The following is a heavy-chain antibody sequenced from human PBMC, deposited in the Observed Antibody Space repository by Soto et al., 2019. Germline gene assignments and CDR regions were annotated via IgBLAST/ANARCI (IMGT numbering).Heavy chain of an antibody. CDR3: AREGRGFLEWLYSNYYYYGMDV. Sequence: SQTLSLTCAISGDSVSSNSAAWNWIRQSPSRGLEWLGRTYYRSKWYNDYAVSVKSRITINPDTSKNQFSLQPNSVTPEDTAVYYCAREGRGFLEWLYSNYYYYGMDVWGQGTTVTVSS. CDR1: GDSVSSNSAA. V-gene: IGHV6-1*01. D-gene: IGHD3-3*01. CDR2: TYYRSKWYN. J-gene: IGHJ6*02.